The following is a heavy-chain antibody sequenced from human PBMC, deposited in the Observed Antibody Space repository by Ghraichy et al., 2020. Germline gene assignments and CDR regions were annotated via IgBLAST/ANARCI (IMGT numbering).Heavy chain of an antibody. Sequence: GGSLRLSCAASGFTFSNAWMSWVRQAPGKGLEWVGRIKSKTDGGTTDYAAPVKGRFTISRDDSKNTLYLQMNSLKTEDTAVYYCTTTPPPYSYGSLWFDYWGQGTLVTVSS. CDR1: GFTFSNAW. J-gene: IGHJ4*02. D-gene: IGHD5-18*01. V-gene: IGHV3-15*01. CDR3: TTTPPPYSYGSLWFDY. CDR2: IKSKTDGGTT.